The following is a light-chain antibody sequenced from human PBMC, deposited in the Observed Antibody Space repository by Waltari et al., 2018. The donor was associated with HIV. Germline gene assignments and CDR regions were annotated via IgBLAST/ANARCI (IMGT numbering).Light chain of an antibody. CDR1: SSDIGLYNF. V-gene: IGLV2-8*01. Sequence: LTQPPSASGSPGQSVTISCAGTSSDIGLYNFVSWYQHHPGKAPKLMISEVSRRPSGVPDRFSGSKSGNTASLTVSGLQAEDESAYYCFSYAGNNYLLFGGGTKLTVL. CDR3: FSYAGNNYLL. J-gene: IGLJ2*01. CDR2: EVS.